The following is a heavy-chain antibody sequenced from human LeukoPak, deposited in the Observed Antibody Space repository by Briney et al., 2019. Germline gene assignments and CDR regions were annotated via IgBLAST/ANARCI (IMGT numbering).Heavy chain of an antibody. Sequence: GASVKVSCKASGGTFSSYAISWVRQAPGQGLEWMGRIIPILNIANYAQKFHDAQKFQGRVTITADKSTSTAYMELSSLRSEDTAVYYCAHRYCSSSSCYEGLDYWGQGTLVIVSS. CDR1: GGTFSSYA. CDR3: AHRYCSSSSCYEGLDY. J-gene: IGHJ4*02. D-gene: IGHD2-2*01. CDR2: IIPILNIA. V-gene: IGHV1-69*04.